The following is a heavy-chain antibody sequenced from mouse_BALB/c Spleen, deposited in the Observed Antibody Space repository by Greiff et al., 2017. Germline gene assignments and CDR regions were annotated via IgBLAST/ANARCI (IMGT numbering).Heavy chain of an antibody. CDR3: ARANWDGFLYYFDY. V-gene: IGHV2-2*02. Sequence: VQRVESGPGLVQPSQSLSITCTVSGFSLTSYGVHWVRQSPGKGLEWLGVIWSGGSTDYNAAFISRLSISKENSKSQVFFKMNSLQANDTAIYYCARANWDGFLYYFDYWGQGTTLTVSS. D-gene: IGHD4-1*01. J-gene: IGHJ2*01. CDR2: IWSGGST. CDR1: GFSLTSYG.